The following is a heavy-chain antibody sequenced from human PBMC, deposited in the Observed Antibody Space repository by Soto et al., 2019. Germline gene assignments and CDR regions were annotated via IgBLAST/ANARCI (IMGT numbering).Heavy chain of an antibody. CDR1: GCTFSNYA. Sequence: EVQLLEFGGGLVQPGGSLRLSCAASGCTFSNYAMSWVRQAPGKGLEWVSSVIGSGGSTDYADSVKGRFTISSDNSKNTLYLHMNTLRAEDMAVYYCARWQRSFDYWGQGTLVTVSS. J-gene: IGHJ4*02. CDR3: ARWQRSFDY. V-gene: IGHV3-23*01. D-gene: IGHD6-25*01. CDR2: VIGSGGST.